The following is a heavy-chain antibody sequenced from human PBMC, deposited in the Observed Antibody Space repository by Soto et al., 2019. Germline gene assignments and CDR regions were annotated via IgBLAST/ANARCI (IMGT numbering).Heavy chain of an antibody. V-gene: IGHV4-30-4*01. CDR2: ISSIGST. D-gene: IGHD3-9*01. Sequence: QVQLQESGPGLVKPSQTLSLTCTVSGGSISSGDYFLGWIRQSPRKGLEGIGYISSIGSTYYNPSLKSRVSVSRDTSKNQFSLKLSSVTTTDTAVYYCARGLVIRPYYYHGMDVWGQGTTVTVSS. CDR3: ARGLVIRPYYYHGMDV. J-gene: IGHJ6*02. CDR1: GGSISSGDYF.